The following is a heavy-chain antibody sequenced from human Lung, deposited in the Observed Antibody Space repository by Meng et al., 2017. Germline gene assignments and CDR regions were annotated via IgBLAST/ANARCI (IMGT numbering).Heavy chain of an antibody. J-gene: IGHJ4*02. CDR3: ARGPTTMAHDFDY. CDR1: GGSFSDYY. D-gene: IGHD4-11*01. Sequence: VELQQCGAGLLKPSETLSLTCVVSGGSFSDYYWSWIRQPPGKGLEWIGEINHSGSTNYNPSLENRATISVDTSQNNLSLKLSSVTAADSAVYYCARGPTTMAHDFDYWGQGTLVTVSS. V-gene: IGHV4-34*01. CDR2: INHSGST.